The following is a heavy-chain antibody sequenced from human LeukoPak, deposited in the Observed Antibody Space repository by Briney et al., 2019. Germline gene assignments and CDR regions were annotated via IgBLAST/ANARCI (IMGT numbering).Heavy chain of an antibody. CDR3: ARLVSGRRYYDSSGYGFSPH. CDR2: IYYSGST. D-gene: IGHD3-22*01. Sequence: SETLSLTCTVSGGSISSSSYYWGWIRQPPGKGLEWIGSIYYSGSTYYNPSLKSRVTISVDTSKNQFSLKLSSVTAADTAVYYCARLVSGRRYYDSSGYGFSPHWGQGTLVTVSS. J-gene: IGHJ4*02. CDR1: GGSISSSSYY. V-gene: IGHV4-39*01.